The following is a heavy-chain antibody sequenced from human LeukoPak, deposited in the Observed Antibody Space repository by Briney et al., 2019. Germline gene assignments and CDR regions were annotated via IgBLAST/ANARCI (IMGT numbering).Heavy chain of an antibody. D-gene: IGHD5-24*01. V-gene: IGHV4-39*01. Sequence: SETLSHTCTVSGGSISSSSYYWGWIRQPPGKGLEWIGSIYYSGSTYYNPSLKSRVTISVDTSKNQFSLKLNSVTAADTAVYYCARRDGYNHFDYWGQGTLVTASS. J-gene: IGHJ4*02. CDR2: IYYSGST. CDR3: ARRDGYNHFDY. CDR1: GGSISSSSYY.